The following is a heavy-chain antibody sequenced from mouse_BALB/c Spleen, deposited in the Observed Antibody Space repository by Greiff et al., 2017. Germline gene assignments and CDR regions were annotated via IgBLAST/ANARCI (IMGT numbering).Heavy chain of an antibody. CDR1: GFTFNTYA. CDR3: VREDGYSYYFDY. V-gene: IGHV10-1*02. Sequence: EVQRVESGGGLVQPKGSLKLSCAASGFTFNTYAMNWVRQAPGKGLEWVARIRSKSNNYATYYADSVKDRFTISRDDSQSMLYLQMNNLKTEDTAMYYCVREDGYSYYFDYWGQGTTLTVSS. CDR2: IRSKSNNYAT. J-gene: IGHJ2*01. D-gene: IGHD2-3*01.